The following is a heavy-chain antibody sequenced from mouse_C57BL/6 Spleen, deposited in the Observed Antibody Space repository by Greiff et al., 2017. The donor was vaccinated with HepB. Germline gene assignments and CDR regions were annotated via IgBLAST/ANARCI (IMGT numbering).Heavy chain of an antibody. Sequence: VKLMESGAELVRPGASVTLSCKASGYTFTDYEMHWVKQTPVHGLEWIGAIDPETGGTAYNQKFKGKAILTADKSSSTAYMELRSLTSEDSAVYYCTRSGYSNYGDYWGQGTTLTVSS. CDR2: IDPETGGT. D-gene: IGHD2-5*01. CDR1: GYTFTDYE. V-gene: IGHV1-15*01. CDR3: TRSGYSNYGDY. J-gene: IGHJ2*01.